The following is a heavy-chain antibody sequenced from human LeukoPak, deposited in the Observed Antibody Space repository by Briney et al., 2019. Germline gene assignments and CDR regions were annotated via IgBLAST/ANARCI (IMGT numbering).Heavy chain of an antibody. Sequence: SETLSLTCTVSGGSTSSYYWSWIRQPPGKGLEWIGYIYYSGSTNCNPSLKSRVTISVDTSKNQFSLKLSSVTAADTAVYYCARAVTSSGWYYFDYWGQGTLVTVSS. CDR1: GGSTSSYY. CDR3: ARAVTSSGWYYFDY. V-gene: IGHV4-59*01. CDR2: IYYSGST. D-gene: IGHD6-19*01. J-gene: IGHJ4*02.